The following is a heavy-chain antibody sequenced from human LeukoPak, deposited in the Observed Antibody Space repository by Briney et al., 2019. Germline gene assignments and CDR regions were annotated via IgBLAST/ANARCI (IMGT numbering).Heavy chain of an antibody. CDR2: ISAYNGNT. D-gene: IGHD3-10*01. CDR1: GYTFTSYG. J-gene: IGHJ6*02. V-gene: IGHV1-18*01. Sequence: ASVKVSFTASGYTFTSYGISWVRQAPGQGLEWMGWISAYNGNTNYAQKLQGRVTMTTDTSTSTAYMELRSLRSDDTAVYYCARERFGELFGYYYYGMDVWGQGTTVTVSS. CDR3: ARERFGELFGYYYYGMDV.